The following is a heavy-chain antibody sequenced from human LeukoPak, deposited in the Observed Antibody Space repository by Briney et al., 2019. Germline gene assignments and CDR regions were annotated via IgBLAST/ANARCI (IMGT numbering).Heavy chain of an antibody. CDR2: IYYSGST. D-gene: IGHD3-22*01. J-gene: IGHJ4*02. Sequence: SETLSLTCTVSGGSISSYYWSWIRQPPGKGLEWIGYIYYSGSTNYNPSLESRVTISVDTSKNQFSLKLSSVTAADTAVYYCASLVYYDSSGYATFDYWGQGTLVTVSS. V-gene: IGHV4-59*08. CDR1: GGSISSYY. CDR3: ASLVYYDSSGYATFDY.